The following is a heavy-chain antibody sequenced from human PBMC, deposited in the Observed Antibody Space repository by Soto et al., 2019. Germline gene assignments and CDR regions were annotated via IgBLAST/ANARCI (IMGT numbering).Heavy chain of an antibody. CDR2: IWHNGKNK. CDR3: ARDPGQDEAMDY. J-gene: IGHJ4*02. Sequence: QVQVVESGGGVVQPGRSLRLSCATSGFAFSNFGMHWVRQVPGKGLEWVAVIWHNGKNKDYADYAKGRFTISRDNSKNILYLEMNSLRVEDTAIYDCARDPGQDEAMDYWGQGTLVTVSS. CDR1: GFAFSNFG. V-gene: IGHV3-33*04.